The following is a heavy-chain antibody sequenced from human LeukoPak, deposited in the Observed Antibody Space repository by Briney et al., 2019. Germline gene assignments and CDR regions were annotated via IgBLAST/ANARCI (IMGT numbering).Heavy chain of an antibody. J-gene: IGHJ4*02. V-gene: IGHV4-31*03. D-gene: IGHD6-19*01. CDR3: AKAQQWLVRLFHYFDY. CDR1: GGSISSGGYY. CDR2: IYYNGST. Sequence: SETLSLACTVSGGSISSGGYYWSWLRQHPGKGLEWIGYIYYNGSTYYNPSLKSRVTISVDTSKNQFALKLSSVTAADTAVYYCAKAQQWLVRLFHYFDYWGQGTLVTVSS.